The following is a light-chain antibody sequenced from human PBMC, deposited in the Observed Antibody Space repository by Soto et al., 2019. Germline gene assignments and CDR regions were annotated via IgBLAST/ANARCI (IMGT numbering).Light chain of an antibody. CDR3: LQYYSTPIT. Sequence: DIVMTQSPDSLAVSLGERATINCKSSQTVVYSSNNKNYLSWYQQKPGQPPKLLIYWASTRESGVPDRFSGSGSGTDFTLTISSLQAEDVAVYYCLQYYSTPITFGQGTRLEIK. CDR1: QTVVYSSNNKNY. V-gene: IGKV4-1*01. CDR2: WAS. J-gene: IGKJ5*01.